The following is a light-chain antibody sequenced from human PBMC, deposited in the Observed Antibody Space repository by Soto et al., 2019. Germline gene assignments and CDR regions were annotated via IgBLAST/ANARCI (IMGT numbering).Light chain of an antibody. Sequence: VLTQPPSVSGAPGQRVTISCTGSSSNIGAGYDVHWYQQLPGTAPKLLIYGNSNRPSGVPDRFSGSKSGTSASLAITGLQAEDEADYYCQSYDSSLSGFYVFGTGTKVTV. CDR3: QSYDSSLSGFYV. CDR1: SSNIGAGYD. J-gene: IGLJ1*01. V-gene: IGLV1-40*01. CDR2: GNS.